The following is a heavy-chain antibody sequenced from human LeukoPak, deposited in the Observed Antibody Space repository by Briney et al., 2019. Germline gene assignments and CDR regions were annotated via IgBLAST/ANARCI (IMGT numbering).Heavy chain of an antibody. Sequence: SETLSLTCAVYGGSFSGYYWSWIRQPPGKGLEWIGEINHSGSTNYNPSLKSRVTISVDTSKNQFSLKLSSVTAADTAVYYCARQGGTMVRGVNDYWGQGTLVTVSS. D-gene: IGHD3-10*01. V-gene: IGHV4-34*01. CDR1: GGSFSGYY. J-gene: IGHJ4*02. CDR2: INHSGST. CDR3: ARQGGTMVRGVNDY.